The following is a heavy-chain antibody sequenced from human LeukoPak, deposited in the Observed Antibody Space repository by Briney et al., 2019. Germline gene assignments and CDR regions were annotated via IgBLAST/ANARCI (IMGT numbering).Heavy chain of an antibody. J-gene: IGHJ4*02. D-gene: IGHD4-17*01. Sequence: SETLSLTCAVSGGSIGSGGYSWSWIRQPPGKGLEWIGYIYYSGSTYYNPSLKSRVTISVDTSKNQFSLKLSSVTAADTAVYYCARAYAYYFDYWGQGALVTVSS. CDR2: IYYSGST. CDR1: GGSIGSGGYS. CDR3: ARAYAYYFDY. V-gene: IGHV4-31*11.